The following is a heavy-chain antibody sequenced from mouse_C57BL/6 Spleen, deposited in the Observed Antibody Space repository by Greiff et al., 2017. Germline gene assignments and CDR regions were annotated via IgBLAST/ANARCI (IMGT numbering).Heavy chain of an antibody. CDR1: GYTFTSYW. J-gene: IGHJ2*01. D-gene: IGHD1-1*01. Sequence: VQLQESGAELAKPGASVKLSCKASGYTFTSYWMHWVKQRPGQGLEWIGYINPSSGYTKYNQKFKDKATLTADKSSSTAYMQLSSLTSEDSAVFYWARYPITTVVADYLDYWGQGTTLTVSS. CDR3: ARYPITTVVADYLDY. V-gene: IGHV1-7*01. CDR2: INPSSGYT.